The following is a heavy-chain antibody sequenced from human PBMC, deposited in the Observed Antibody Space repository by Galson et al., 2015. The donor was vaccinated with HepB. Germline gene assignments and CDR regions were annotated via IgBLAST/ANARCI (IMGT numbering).Heavy chain of an antibody. V-gene: IGHV3-30*18. CDR1: GFTFSSYG. CDR2: ISYDGSNK. J-gene: IGHJ5*02. Sequence: SLRLSCAASGFTFSSYGMHWVRQAPGKGLEWVAVISYDGSNKYYADSVKGRFTISRDNSKNTLYLQMNSLRAEDTAVYYCAKGGRRITISKWFDPWGQGTLVTVSS. CDR3: AKGGRRITISKWFDP. D-gene: IGHD3-9*01.